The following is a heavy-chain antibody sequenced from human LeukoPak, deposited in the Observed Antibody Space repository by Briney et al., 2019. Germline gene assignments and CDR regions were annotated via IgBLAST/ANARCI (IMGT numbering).Heavy chain of an antibody. CDR3: ARLHMYYYDRSGYHGDY. CDR2: IDPSDSYT. V-gene: IGHV5-10-1*01. D-gene: IGHD3-22*01. J-gene: IGHJ4*02. CDR1: GYSFTSNW. Sequence: GDPLRISCQGSGYSFTSNWISWVGQMPGKGREWMGRIDPSDSYTNYSPSFQAHVTISADKSISTAYLQWGSLKASDTAMYYCARLHMYYYDRSGYHGDYWGQGTLVTVSS.